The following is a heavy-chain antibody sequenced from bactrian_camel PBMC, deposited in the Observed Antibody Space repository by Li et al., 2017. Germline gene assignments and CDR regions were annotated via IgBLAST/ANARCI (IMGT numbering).Heavy chain of an antibody. Sequence: VQLVESGGGLVQPGGSLRLSCAASGFTASRNWMYWVRQAPGKGLEWVSSIYTGDGMTNSADSVKGRFTVSRDNVENTVYLQMNSLKSEDTALYYCATGRYQATMYTYWGQGTQVTVS. CDR2: IYTGDGMT. CDR3: ATGRYQATMYTY. D-gene: IGHD4*01. CDR1: GFTASRNW. J-gene: IGHJ4*01. V-gene: IGHV3S1*01.